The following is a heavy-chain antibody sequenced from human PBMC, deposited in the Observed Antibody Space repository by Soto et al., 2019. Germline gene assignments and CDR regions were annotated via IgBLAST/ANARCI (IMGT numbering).Heavy chain of an antibody. CDR2: ISGSGGST. D-gene: IGHD1-1*01. J-gene: IGHJ4*02. V-gene: IGHV3-23*01. CDR1: GFTFSSYA. CDR3: AQLGLGNDDYDSDY. Sequence: EVQLLESGGGLVQPGGSLRLSCAASGFTFSSYAMSWVRQAPGKGLEWVSAISGSGGSTYYADSVKGRFTISRDNSKNTVYLQMNSLRAEDTAVYYCAQLGLGNDDYDSDYWGQGTLVTVSS.